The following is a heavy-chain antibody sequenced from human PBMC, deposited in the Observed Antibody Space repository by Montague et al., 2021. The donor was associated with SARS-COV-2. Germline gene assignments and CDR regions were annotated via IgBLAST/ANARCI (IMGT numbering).Heavy chain of an antibody. Sequence: SLRLSCAASGFIFNDYNMTWIRQTPGKGLEWISYINGASSRTNYADSVKGRFTISRDNAKNSLFLQMDSLRVEDTAVYYCARGISLFDPWGQGTLVTVSS. J-gene: IGHJ5*02. CDR1: GFIFNDYN. CDR3: ARGISLFDP. CDR2: INGASSRT. V-gene: IGHV3-11*05.